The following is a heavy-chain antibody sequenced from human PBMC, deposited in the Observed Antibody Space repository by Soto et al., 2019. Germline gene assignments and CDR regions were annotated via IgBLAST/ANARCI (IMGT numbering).Heavy chain of an antibody. CDR3: AKNGRDTTLTTLDY. CDR2: ISYDGSNK. CDR1: GFTFSSYA. V-gene: IGHV3-30-3*02. J-gene: IGHJ4*02. Sequence: PGGSLRLSCAASGFTFSSYAMHWVRQAPGKGLEWVAVISYDGSNKYYADSVKGRFTISRDNSKNTLYLQMNSLRAEDTAVYYCAKNGRDTTLTTLDYWAQGTLVTVSS. D-gene: IGHD4-17*01.